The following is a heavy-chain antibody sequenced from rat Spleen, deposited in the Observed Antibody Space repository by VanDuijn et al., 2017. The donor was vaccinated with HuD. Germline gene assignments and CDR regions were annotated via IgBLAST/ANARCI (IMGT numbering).Heavy chain of an antibody. V-gene: IGHV5-7*01. D-gene: IGHD1-2*01. J-gene: IGHJ2*01. CDR2: ISYDGSST. CDR1: GFTFSDYY. Sequence: EVQLVESGGVLVQPGRSMKLSCAASGFTFSDYYMAWVRKAPTKGLEWVATISYDGSSTYYRDAGKGRFTISRDNAKSTLYLQMDSLRSEDKATYYCATGITLVWGRGVMVTVSS. CDR3: ATGITLV.